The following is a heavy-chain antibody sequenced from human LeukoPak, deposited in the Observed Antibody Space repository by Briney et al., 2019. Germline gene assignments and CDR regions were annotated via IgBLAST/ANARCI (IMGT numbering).Heavy chain of an antibody. J-gene: IGHJ4*02. CDR2: IYDSGST. CDR1: GGSVSNGGYS. V-gene: IGHV4-61*08. CDR3: ARQYSSGWYPFGS. D-gene: IGHD6-19*01. Sequence: PSQTLSLTCAVTGGSVSNGGYSWSWIRQPPGKGLEWIGYIYDSGSTNYSPSLKSRVNISVDTSRNQFSLKLSSVTAADTAVYYCARQYSSGWYPFGSWGQGTLVTVSS.